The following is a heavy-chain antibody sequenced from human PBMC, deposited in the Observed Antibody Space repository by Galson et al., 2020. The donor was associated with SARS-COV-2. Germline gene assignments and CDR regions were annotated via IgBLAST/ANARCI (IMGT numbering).Heavy chain of an antibody. CDR2: IYYSGST. CDR3: ARAAQTYYDFWSGYYNAPHFDY. D-gene: IGHD3-3*01. Sequence: SETLSLTCTVSGGSISSYYWSWIRQPPGKGLEWIGYIYYSGSTNYNPSLKSRVTISVDTSKNQFSLKLSSVTAADTAVYYCARAAQTYYDFWSGYYNAPHFDYWGQGILVTVSS. V-gene: IGHV4-59*01. CDR1: GGSISSYY. J-gene: IGHJ4*02.